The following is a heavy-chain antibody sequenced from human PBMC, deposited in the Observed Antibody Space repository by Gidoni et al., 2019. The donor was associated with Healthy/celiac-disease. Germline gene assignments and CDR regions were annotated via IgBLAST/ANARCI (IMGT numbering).Heavy chain of an antibody. CDR2: IYTSGST. V-gene: IGHV4-61*02. CDR1: GCSISSGSYY. Sequence: QVQLQESGPGLVKPSRALSPTCTVPGCSISSGSYYWSWIRQPAGKGLEWIGRIYTSGSTNYNPSLKSRVTMSVDTSKNQFSLKLSSVTAADTAVYYCAREAGGIAAAGAFDPWGQGTLVTVSS. D-gene: IGHD6-13*01. J-gene: IGHJ5*02. CDR3: AREAGGIAAAGAFDP.